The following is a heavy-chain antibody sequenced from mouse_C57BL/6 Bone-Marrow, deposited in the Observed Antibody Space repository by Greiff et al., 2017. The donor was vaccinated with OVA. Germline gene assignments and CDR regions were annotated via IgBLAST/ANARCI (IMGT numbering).Heavy chain of an antibody. CDR2: ISYDGSN. V-gene: IGHV3-6*01. CDR3: ARAGLDLYWYFDV. Sequence: EVHLVESGPGLVKPSQSLSLTCSVTGYSITSGYYWNWIRQFPGNKLEWMGYISYDGSNNYNPSLKNRISITRDTSKNQFFLKLNSVTTEDTATYYCARAGLDLYWYFDVWGTGTTVTVSS. CDR1: GYSITSGYY. D-gene: IGHD3-3*01. J-gene: IGHJ1*03.